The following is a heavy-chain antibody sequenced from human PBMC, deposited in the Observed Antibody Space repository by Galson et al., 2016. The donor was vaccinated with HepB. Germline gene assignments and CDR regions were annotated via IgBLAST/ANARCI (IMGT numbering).Heavy chain of an antibody. V-gene: IGHV1-69*13. J-gene: IGHJ2*01. Sequence: SVKVSCKASGGTFSNYAISWVRQAPGQGLEWMGGIIPIFGTANYAQKLQGRVTITADESTSTAYMELSSLRSEDTAVYYCARGGRTVTAYWYFDLWGRGTLVTVSS. CDR3: ARGGRTVTAYWYFDL. D-gene: IGHD4-11*01. CDR1: GGTFSNYA. CDR2: IIPIFGTA.